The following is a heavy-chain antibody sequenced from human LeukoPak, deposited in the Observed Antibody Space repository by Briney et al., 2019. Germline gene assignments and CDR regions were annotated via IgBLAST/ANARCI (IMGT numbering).Heavy chain of an antibody. V-gene: IGHV4-34*01. J-gene: IGHJ4*02. Sequence: PSETLSLTCAVYGGSFSGYYWSWIRQPPGKGLEWIGEINHSGSTNYNPSLKSRVTISVDTSKNQFSLKLSSVTAADTAVYYCARQGVGATRLGYWGQGTLVTVSS. CDR3: ARQGVGATRLGY. CDR2: INHSGST. CDR1: GGSFSGYY. D-gene: IGHD1-26*01.